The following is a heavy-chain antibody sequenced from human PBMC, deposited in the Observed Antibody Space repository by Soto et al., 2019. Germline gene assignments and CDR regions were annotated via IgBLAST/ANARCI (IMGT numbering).Heavy chain of an antibody. CDR1: GFTFSSYA. J-gene: IGHJ3*02. CDR2: ISGSGGST. CDR3: AKGSLPPGAFDI. Sequence: GSLRLSCAASGFTFSSYAMSWVRQAPGKGLEWVSAISGSGGSTYYADSVKGRFTISRDNSKNTLYLQMNSLRAEDTAVYYCAKGSLPPGAFDIWGQGTMVTVSS. V-gene: IGHV3-23*01.